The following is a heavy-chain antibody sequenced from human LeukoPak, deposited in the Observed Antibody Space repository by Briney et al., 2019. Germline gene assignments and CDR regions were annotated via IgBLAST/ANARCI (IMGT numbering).Heavy chain of an antibody. CDR3: ARGLAYDFWSGYFDY. CDR2: INPNSGGT. D-gene: IGHD3-3*01. J-gene: IGHJ4*02. Sequence: GASVKVSCKASGYTFTGYYMHWVRQAPGQGLEWMGWINPNSGGTNYAQKFQGRVTMTRDTSISTAYMELSRLRSDDTAVYYCARGLAYDFWSGYFDYWGQGTQVTVSS. CDR1: GYTFTGYY. V-gene: IGHV1-2*02.